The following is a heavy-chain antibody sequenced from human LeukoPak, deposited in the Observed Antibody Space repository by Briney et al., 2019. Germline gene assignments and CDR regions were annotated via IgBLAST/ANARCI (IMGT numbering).Heavy chain of an antibody. V-gene: IGHV1-69*13. CDR3: ASYLPWSGSMGGFTEGAFDI. Sequence: SVNVSCKASGGTFSSYAISWVRQAPGQGLEWMGGIIPIFGTANYAQKFQGRVTITADESTSTAYMELSSLRSEDTAVYYCASYLPWSGSMGGFTEGAFDIWGQGTMVTVSS. D-gene: IGHD3-16*01. CDR2: IIPIFGTA. CDR1: GGTFSSYA. J-gene: IGHJ3*02.